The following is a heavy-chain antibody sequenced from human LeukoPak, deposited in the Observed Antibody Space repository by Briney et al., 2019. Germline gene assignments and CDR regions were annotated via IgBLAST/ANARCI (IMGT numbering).Heavy chain of an antibody. CDR3: ARDAGNSGYGCDL. Sequence: GGSLRLSCAASGFIFSQYSMNWVRQAPGKGLEWVSHIRSSSETFYADSVKGRFTIPRDNARNSLYLQMNNLRGEDTAIYYCARDAGNSGYGCDLWGQGTLVTVSS. D-gene: IGHD5-12*01. CDR1: GFIFSQYS. J-gene: IGHJ5*02. CDR2: IRSSSET. V-gene: IGHV3-48*01.